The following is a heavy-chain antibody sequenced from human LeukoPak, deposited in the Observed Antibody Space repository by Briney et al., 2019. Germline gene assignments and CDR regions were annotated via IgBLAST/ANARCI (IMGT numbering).Heavy chain of an antibody. Sequence: PGGSLRLSCAASGFTFSSYSMNWVRQAPGKGLEWVSYISSSSSTIYYADSVKGRFTISRDNAKNSLYLQMNSLRAEDTAVYYCARGFPAAGTPFDYWGQGTLVTVSS. CDR1: GFTFSSYS. J-gene: IGHJ4*02. D-gene: IGHD6-13*01. CDR3: ARGFPAAGTPFDY. CDR2: ISSSSSTI. V-gene: IGHV3-48*01.